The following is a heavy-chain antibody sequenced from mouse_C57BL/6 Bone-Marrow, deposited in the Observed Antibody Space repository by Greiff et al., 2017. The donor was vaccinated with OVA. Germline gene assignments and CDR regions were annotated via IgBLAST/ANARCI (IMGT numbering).Heavy chain of an antibody. V-gene: IGHV1-81*01. CDR2: IYPRSGNT. D-gene: IGHD1-1*01. J-gene: IGHJ4*01. CDR3: ARTPYYYGSSYGAMDY. Sequence: QVQLQQSGAELARPGASVKLSCKASGYTFTSYGISWVKQRTGQGLEWIGEIYPRSGNTYYNEKFKGKATLTADKSSSPAYMELRSLKSEDSAVYFCARTPYYYGSSYGAMDYWGQGTSVTVSS. CDR1: GYTFTSYG.